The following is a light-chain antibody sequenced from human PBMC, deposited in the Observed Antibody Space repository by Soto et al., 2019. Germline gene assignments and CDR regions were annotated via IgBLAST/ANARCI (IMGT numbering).Light chain of an antibody. CDR3: TSFTSSSTWV. CDR1: SSDVGGYNY. Sequence: QSALTQPASVSGSPGQSITISCIGSSSDVGGYNYVSWYQHHPGRVPKPMIFEVSDRPSGVSSRFSGSKSGYTASLTISELQAEDEADYYCTSFTSSSTWVFGGGTKLTVL. J-gene: IGLJ3*02. V-gene: IGLV2-14*01. CDR2: EVS.